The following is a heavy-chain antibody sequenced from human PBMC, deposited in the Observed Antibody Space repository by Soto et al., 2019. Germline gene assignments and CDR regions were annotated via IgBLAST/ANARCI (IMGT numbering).Heavy chain of an antibody. V-gene: IGHV4-30-4*08. CDR3: ARDGIQLWSVAY. CDR2: IYYSGST. D-gene: IGHD5-18*01. J-gene: IGHJ4*02. Sequence: SWISQPPGKGLEWIGYIYYSGSTYYNPSLKSRVTISVDTSKNQFSLKLSSVTAADTAVYYCARDGIQLWSVAYWGQGTLVTVSS.